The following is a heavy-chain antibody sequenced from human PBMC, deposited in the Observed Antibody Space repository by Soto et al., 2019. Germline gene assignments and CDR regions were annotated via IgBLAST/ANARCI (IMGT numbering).Heavy chain of an antibody. D-gene: IGHD6-19*01. CDR1: GGSISSYY. CDR3: ARDHLAVAGQDGYYYYYGMDV. V-gene: IGHV4-59*12. CDR2: IYYSGST. J-gene: IGHJ6*02. Sequence: SETLSLTCTVSGGSISSYYWSWIRQPPGKGLEWIGYIYYSGSTNYNPSHKSRVTISVDTSKNQYSLMLSSVTAADTAVYYFARDHLAVAGQDGYYYYYGMDVWGQGTTVTVSS.